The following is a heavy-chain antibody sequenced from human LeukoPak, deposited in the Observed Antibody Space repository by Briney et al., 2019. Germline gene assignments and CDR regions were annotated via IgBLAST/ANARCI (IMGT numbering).Heavy chain of an antibody. J-gene: IGHJ4*02. CDR2: ISTYNGNT. CDR3: ARDLTIVAAGLSGY. D-gene: IGHD6-13*01. CDR1: GYTFTSYG. V-gene: IGHV1-18*01. Sequence: GASVKVSCKASGYTFTSYGISWVQQAPGQGLEWMGWISTYNGNTNYAQKVQGRVTMTTDTSTSTAYMELRSLRSDDTAVYYCARDLTIVAAGLSGYRGQGTLVTVSS.